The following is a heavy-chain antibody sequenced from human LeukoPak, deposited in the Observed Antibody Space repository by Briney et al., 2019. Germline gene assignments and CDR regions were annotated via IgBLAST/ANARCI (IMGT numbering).Heavy chain of an antibody. CDR3: ARVAMVGAKGGYYFDY. V-gene: IGHV4-61*01. CDR1: GGSVSSGSYY. Sequence: PSETLSLTCTVSGGSVSSGSYYWSWIRQPPGKGLEWIGYIYYSGSTNYNPSLKSRVTISVDTSKNQFSLKLSSVTAADTAVYYCARVAMVGAKGGYYFDYWGQGTLVTVSP. D-gene: IGHD1-26*01. CDR2: IYYSGST. J-gene: IGHJ4*02.